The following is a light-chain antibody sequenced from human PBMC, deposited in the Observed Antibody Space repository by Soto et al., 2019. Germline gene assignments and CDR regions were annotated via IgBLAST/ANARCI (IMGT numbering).Light chain of an antibody. CDR1: ENIFKF. CDR3: HYYNTQSIT. J-gene: IGKJ4*01. Sequence: DIQLIQSPATLSASVGDRITITCRASENIFKFLAWYQQRSGSAPNLLIYAASDLESGVPSRFSGSGSGTEFTLTIDNLQPEDFSTYYCHYYNTQSITFGGGTKVDVK. CDR2: AAS. V-gene: IGKV1-5*01.